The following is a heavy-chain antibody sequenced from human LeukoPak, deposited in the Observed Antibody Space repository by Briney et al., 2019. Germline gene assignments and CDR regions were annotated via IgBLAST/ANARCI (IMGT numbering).Heavy chain of an antibody. CDR2: ISESGSDI. V-gene: IGHV3-11*04. CDR3: SRDPRVLDY. J-gene: IGHJ4*02. Sequence: GESLKISCAASGFTFSDSYMTWIRQAPGRGLEWISYISESGSDISYADSVKGRFTISRDNAKNSLYLQMDSLRAEDMAVYYCSRDPRVLDYWGRGTLVTVSS. CDR1: GFTFSDSY.